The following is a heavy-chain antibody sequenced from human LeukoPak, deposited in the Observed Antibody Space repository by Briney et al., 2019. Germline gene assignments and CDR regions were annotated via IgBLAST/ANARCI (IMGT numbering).Heavy chain of an antibody. V-gene: IGHV1-2*02. D-gene: IGHD6-19*01. J-gene: IGHJ4*02. CDR3: ARGYSSGWYVFDY. Sequence: GASVKVSCKASGYTFTGYYMHWVRQAPGQGLEWMGWINPNSGGTSYAQKFQGRATMTRDTSISTAYMELSRLRSDDTAVYYCARGYSSGWYVFDYWGQGTLVTVSS. CDR1: GYTFTGYY. CDR2: INPNSGGT.